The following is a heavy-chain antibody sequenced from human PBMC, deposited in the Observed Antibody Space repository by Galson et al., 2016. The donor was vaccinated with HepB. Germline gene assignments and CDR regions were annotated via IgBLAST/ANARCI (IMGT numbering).Heavy chain of an antibody. CDR3: AREWESSTGWKPGY. D-gene: IGHD2-8*02. CDR1: GFTLRSYA. J-gene: IGHJ4*02. CDR2: ISYDGRNK. V-gene: IGHV3-30*04. Sequence: SLRLSCAASGFTLRSYALYWVRQAPGKGLEWVAVISYDGRNKYDADSVKGRFTISRDNSKNTLYLQMSSLRTDDTAVYFCAREWESSTGWKPGYWGPGTLVTVSS.